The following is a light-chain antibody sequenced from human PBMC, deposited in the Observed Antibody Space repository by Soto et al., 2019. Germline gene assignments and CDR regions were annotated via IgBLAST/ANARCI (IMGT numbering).Light chain of an antibody. CDR3: ASYAGSINWV. J-gene: IGLJ3*02. Sequence: QSALTQPPSASGSPGQSVTISCTGTSSDVGGYNYVSWYQQHPGKAPKLMVFEVSKRPSGVPDRFSGSKSGNTASLTVSGLQAEDEADYYCASYAGSINWVFGGGTKLTAL. CDR2: EVS. CDR1: SSDVGGYNY. V-gene: IGLV2-8*01.